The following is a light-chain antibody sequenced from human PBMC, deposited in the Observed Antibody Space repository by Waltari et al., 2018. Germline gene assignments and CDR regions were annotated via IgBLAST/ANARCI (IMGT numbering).Light chain of an antibody. CDR2: DDG. V-gene: IGLV3-21*02. Sequence: SYVLTQPPSVSVAPGQTARISCDGNNIDSKNVHWYQQKPGQAPVLVVYDDGDRPSGIPERFSGSNSGNTATLTISRVDAGDEADYYCQVWDSGSDHYVFGTVTKVTVL. CDR3: QVWDSGSDHYV. J-gene: IGLJ1*01. CDR1: NIDSKN.